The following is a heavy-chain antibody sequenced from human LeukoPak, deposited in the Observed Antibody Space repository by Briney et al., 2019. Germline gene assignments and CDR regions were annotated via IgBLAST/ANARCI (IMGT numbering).Heavy chain of an antibody. Sequence: SETLSLTCTVSGGSFRGSYWSWIRQPPGKGLEWVGYIYSSGGPDYSPSFKSRVTISVDTSKNQFSLKLAPVTAADTALYYCARLKEGKIRGDGWFDAWGQGTLVTVSS. D-gene: IGHD3-10*01. CDR2: IYSSGGP. V-gene: IGHV4-59*08. CDR3: ARLKEGKIRGDGWFDA. CDR1: GGSFRGSY. J-gene: IGHJ5*02.